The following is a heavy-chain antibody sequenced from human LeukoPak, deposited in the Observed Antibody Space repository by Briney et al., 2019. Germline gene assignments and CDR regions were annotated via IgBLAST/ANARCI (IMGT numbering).Heavy chain of an antibody. J-gene: IGHJ4*02. CDR2: IWYDGSNK. V-gene: IGHV3-33*01. D-gene: IGHD3-10*01. CDR3: ARDGITMVRGAPYFDY. Sequence: GGSLRLSCAASGFTFSSYGMHWVRQAPGKGLEWVAVIWYDGSNKNYADSVKGRFTISRDNSKNTLYLQMNSLRAEDTAVYYCARDGITMVRGAPYFDYWGQGTLVTVSS. CDR1: GFTFSSYG.